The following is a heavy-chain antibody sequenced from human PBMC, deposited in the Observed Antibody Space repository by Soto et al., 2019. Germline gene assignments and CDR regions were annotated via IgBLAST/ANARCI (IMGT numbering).Heavy chain of an antibody. V-gene: IGHV5-51*01. CDR3: ARPSLVGAHNWFDP. CDR1: GYSFTSYW. D-gene: IGHD1-26*01. Sequence: PGESLKISCKGSGYSFTSYWIGWVRQMPGKGLEWMGIIYPGDSDTRYSPSFQGQVTISPPKSISTAYLQWSSLKASDTDMYHCARPSLVGAHNWFDPWGQGTLVTVSS. J-gene: IGHJ5*02. CDR2: IYPGDSDT.